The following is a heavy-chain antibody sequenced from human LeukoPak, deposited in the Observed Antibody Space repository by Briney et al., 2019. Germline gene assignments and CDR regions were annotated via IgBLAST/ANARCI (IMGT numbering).Heavy chain of an antibody. CDR3: AKDTTVVVNEGFDY. J-gene: IGHJ4*02. V-gene: IGHV3-23*01. CDR2: ISGSGGST. D-gene: IGHD3-22*01. CDR1: GFTFSTYA. Sequence: GGSLRLSCAASGFTFSTYAMSWVRQAPGKGLEWVSAISGSGGSTYYADSVKGRFTISRDNSKNTLYAQMNSLRAEDTAVYYCAKDTTVVVNEGFDYWGQGTLVTVYS.